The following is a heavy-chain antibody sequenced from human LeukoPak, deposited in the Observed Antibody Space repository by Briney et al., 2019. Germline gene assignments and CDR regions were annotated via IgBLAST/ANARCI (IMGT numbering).Heavy chain of an antibody. CDR2: INPNSGGT. J-gene: IGHJ4*02. CDR3: ARDSLPYSSSWQFDY. V-gene: IGHV1-2*02. CDR1: GYTFTVYY. D-gene: IGHD6-13*01. Sequence: ASVTVSFTASGYTFTVYYMHWVRQAPGQGLEWMGWINPNSGGTNYAQKFQGRVTMTRDTSISTAYMELSRLRSDDTAVYYCARDSLPYSSSWQFDYWGQGTLVTVSS.